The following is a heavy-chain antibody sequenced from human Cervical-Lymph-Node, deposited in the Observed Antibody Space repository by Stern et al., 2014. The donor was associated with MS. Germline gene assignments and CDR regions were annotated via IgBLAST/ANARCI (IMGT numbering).Heavy chain of an antibody. CDR3: AKDGGGFGSVNWFDP. J-gene: IGHJ5*02. Sequence: VQLVESGGGLVQPGRSLRLSCAASGFTFDDYAMHCVRQAPGTGLEGVSGISGNSGSIGYADSVKGRFTIARDNAKNSLYLQMNSLRAEDTALYYCAKDGGGFGSVNWFDPWGQGTLVTVSS. CDR2: ISGNSGSI. CDR1: GFTFDDYA. D-gene: IGHD3-10*01. V-gene: IGHV3-9*01.